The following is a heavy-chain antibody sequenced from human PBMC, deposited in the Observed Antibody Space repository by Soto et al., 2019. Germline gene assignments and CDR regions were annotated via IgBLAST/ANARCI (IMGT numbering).Heavy chain of an antibody. V-gene: IGHV5-10-1*01. CDR2: IDPSDSYT. D-gene: IGHD5-12*01. CDR3: ARPHSGYDYWYFDL. Sequence: DVQLVQSGAEVKKPGESLRISCNGSGYSFTSYWISWVRQMPGKGLEWMGRIDPSDSYTNYSPSFQGHVTISADKSISTAYLQWGSLKASDTAMYFCARPHSGYDYWYFDLWGRGTLVTVSS. CDR1: GYSFTSYW. J-gene: IGHJ2*01.